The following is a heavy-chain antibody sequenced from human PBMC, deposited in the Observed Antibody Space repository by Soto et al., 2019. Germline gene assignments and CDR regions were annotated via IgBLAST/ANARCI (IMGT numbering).Heavy chain of an antibody. J-gene: IGHJ4*02. D-gene: IGHD2-2*01. V-gene: IGHV1-18*01. CDR2: ISAYNGNT. CDR1: GYTFTSYG. CDR3: AXEDTPSLS. Sequence: QVQLVQSGAEVKKPGASVKVSCKASGYTFTSYGISWVRQAPGQGLEWMGWISAYNGNTNYAQKLQGRATMTTDTXXXXXXXXXXXXXXXAXXXXXXAXEDTPSLSWGQGTLVTVSS.